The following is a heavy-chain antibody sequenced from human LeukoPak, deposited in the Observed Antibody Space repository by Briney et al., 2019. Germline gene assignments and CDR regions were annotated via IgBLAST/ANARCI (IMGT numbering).Heavy chain of an antibody. J-gene: IGHJ4*02. D-gene: IGHD2-15*01. CDR3: ARGPYCCGISCYQG. V-gene: IGHV3-66*01. Sequence: GGSLRLSCAASGFTLSSDYMTWVRQAPGKGQERVSVISSGGNTYYADTVKGRFTISRDKSKKTLYLQMHSLRAEDTVVYYCARGPYCCGISCYQGWGQGTLVTVSS. CDR1: GFTLSSDY. CDR2: ISSGGNT.